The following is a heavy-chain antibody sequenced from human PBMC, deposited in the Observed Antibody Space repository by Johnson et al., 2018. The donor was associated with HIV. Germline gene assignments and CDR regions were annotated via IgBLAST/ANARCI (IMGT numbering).Heavy chain of an antibody. J-gene: IGHJ3*02. V-gene: IGHV3-30*04. CDR1: GFTFSNYA. CDR3: ARAVYSSAWAPGGAFES. CDR2: ISLDGSNK. Sequence: QVQLVESGGGVVQPGRSLRLSCAASGFTFSNYAMHWVRQAPGKGLEWVSVISLDGSNKYYADSVKGRFTISRDNSKNTVYLQMNSLRVEDTAVYYCARAVYSSAWAPGGAFESWGQGTMVTVSS. D-gene: IGHD6-19*01.